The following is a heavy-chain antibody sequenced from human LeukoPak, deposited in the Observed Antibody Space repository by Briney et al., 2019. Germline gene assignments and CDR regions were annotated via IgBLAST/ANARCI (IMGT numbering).Heavy chain of an antibody. CDR2: ISGSGGST. CDR1: GFTFSSYA. Sequence: GGSLRLSCAASGFTFSSYAMSWVRQAPGKGLEWVSAISGSGGSTYYADSVKGRFTISRDNSKNTLYLQMNSLRAEDTAVYYCARDGYDSSGYYFDYWGQGTLVTVSS. J-gene: IGHJ4*02. D-gene: IGHD3-22*01. V-gene: IGHV3-23*01. CDR3: ARDGYDSSGYYFDY.